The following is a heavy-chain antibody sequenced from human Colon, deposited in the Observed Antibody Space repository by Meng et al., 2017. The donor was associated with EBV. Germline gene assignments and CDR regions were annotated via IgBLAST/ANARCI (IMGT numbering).Heavy chain of an antibody. CDR3: ARDLGGPRDY. D-gene: IGHD6-25*01. Sequence: HVNLVESGGGFVKHGGSLSLSCAASGLNFNDYYMTWIRQAPGKGLEWVAFISKMGDGISYAESVRGRFTISRDSATHSLYLQMNSLRAEDTAVYYCARDLGGPRDYWGQGTLVTVSS. CDR2: ISKMGDGI. V-gene: IGHV3-11*01. J-gene: IGHJ4*02. CDR1: GLNFNDYY.